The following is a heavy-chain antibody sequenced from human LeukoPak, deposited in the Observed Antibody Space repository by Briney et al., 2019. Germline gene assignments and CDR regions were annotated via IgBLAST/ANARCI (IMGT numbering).Heavy chain of an antibody. CDR2: VSRSGGSI. V-gene: IGHV3-21*01. CDR1: EFTFSSHS. CDR3: ARSLKVSAALDVFDI. J-gene: IGHJ3*02. Sequence: GGSLRLSCAASEFTFSSHSMNWVRQAPGKGLEWVSSVSRSGGSIYYADSLKGRFTISRDNAKNSLYLQMNSLRAEDTAVYFCARSLKVSAALDVFDIWGQGTMVTVSS. D-gene: IGHD2-2*01.